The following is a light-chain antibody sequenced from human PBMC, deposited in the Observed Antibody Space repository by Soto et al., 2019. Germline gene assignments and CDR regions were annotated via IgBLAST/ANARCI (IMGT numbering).Light chain of an antibody. CDR2: GAS. CDR1: QSVRSNF. CDR3: QRYDSLRT. Sequence: ELVLPQSPGTLSLSPGASAPLSCRASQSVRSNFLAWYQQKPGQAPRLLIYGASNRATGIPDRFSGSGSGTDFTLTITRLEPEDFAMYYCQRYDSLRTFGQGTKVDIK. J-gene: IGKJ1*01. V-gene: IGKV3-20*01.